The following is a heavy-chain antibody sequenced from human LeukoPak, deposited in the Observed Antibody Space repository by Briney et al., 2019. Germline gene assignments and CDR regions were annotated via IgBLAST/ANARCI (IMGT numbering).Heavy chain of an antibody. CDR3: AKDRGGGSYFGY. D-gene: IGHD1-26*01. CDR1: GFTFSSHA. CDR2: ISGSGGST. J-gene: IGHJ4*02. V-gene: IGHV3-23*01. Sequence: GGSLRLSCAASGFTFSSHAMSWVRQAPGKGLEGVSAISGSGGSTYYADSVKGRFTISRDNSKNTLYLQMNSLRAEDTSVYYCAKDRGGGSYFGYWGQGTLVTVSS.